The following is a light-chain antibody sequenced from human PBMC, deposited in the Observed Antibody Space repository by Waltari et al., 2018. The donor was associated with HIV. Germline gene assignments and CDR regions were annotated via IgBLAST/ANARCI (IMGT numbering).Light chain of an antibody. CDR1: KLGDEY. CDR3: QAWDSRTARV. CDR2: QER. J-gene: IGLJ2*01. V-gene: IGLV3-1*01. Sequence: SYELTQPPSVSVSPGQTASITCSGDKLGDEYACWYQQKPGQSPVLVICQERKRSSVLPERFAGSNAGNTATLTISGTQAMEEADYYCQAWDSRTARVFGGGTKLTVL.